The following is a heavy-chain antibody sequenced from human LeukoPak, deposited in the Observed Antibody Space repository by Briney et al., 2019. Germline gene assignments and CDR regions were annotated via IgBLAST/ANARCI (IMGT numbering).Heavy chain of an antibody. Sequence: GGSLRLSCAASGFTFSSYTMSWVRQAPGKGLEWVSTITTSDGNTYYADSVKGRFTVSRDISKNTLFLQMNSLRAEDTAVYYCAKDGGLWVSAHWGDSWGRGTLVTVSS. CDR3: AKDGGLWVSAHWGDS. CDR1: GFTFSSYT. D-gene: IGHD7-27*01. V-gene: IGHV3-23*01. CDR2: ITTSDGNT. J-gene: IGHJ4*02.